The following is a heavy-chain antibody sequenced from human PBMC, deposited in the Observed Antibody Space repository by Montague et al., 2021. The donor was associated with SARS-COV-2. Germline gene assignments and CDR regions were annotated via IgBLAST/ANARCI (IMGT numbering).Heavy chain of an antibody. Sequence: SETLSLTCTVSGGSISSSSYYWGWIRQPPGKGLEWIGYIYYSGSTYYNPSLKSRVTISVDTSKNQFSLKLSSVTAADTAVYYCAGEIVVVTQTYHYGMDVWGQGTTVTVSS. CDR3: AGEIVVVTQTYHYGMDV. J-gene: IGHJ6*02. CDR2: IYYSGST. CDR1: GGSISSSSYY. V-gene: IGHV4-39*07. D-gene: IGHD3-22*01.